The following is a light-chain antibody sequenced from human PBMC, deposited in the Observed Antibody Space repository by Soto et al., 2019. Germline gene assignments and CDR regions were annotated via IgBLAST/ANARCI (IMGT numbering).Light chain of an antibody. CDR3: QQYGSSPYLFT. CDR2: GAS. CDR1: QSVSSTY. Sequence: EVVLTQSPGTLSLSPEERATLSCRASQSVSSTYLAWYQQKPGQAPRLLMYGASTRATGVPDRFSGSGSGTDFTLTISRLEPEDFAMYYCQQYGSSPYLFTFGPGTKVDIK. J-gene: IGKJ3*01. V-gene: IGKV3-20*01.